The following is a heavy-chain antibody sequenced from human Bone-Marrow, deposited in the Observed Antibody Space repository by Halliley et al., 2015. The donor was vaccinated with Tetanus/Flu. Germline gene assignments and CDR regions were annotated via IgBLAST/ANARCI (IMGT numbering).Heavy chain of an antibody. CDR2: ISGSVSRT. J-gene: IGHJ4*02. D-gene: IGHD7-27*01. Sequence: SLRLSCAASGFTFTYYAMTWVRQAPGKGLEWVSTISGSVSRTYYADSVKGRFTVSRDNSKNTMYLQMNSLRAEDTAIYYRAKYTGAPSEEFDCWGQGTLVTVSS. V-gene: IGHV3-23*01. CDR3: AKYTGAPSEEFDC. CDR1: GFTFTYYA.